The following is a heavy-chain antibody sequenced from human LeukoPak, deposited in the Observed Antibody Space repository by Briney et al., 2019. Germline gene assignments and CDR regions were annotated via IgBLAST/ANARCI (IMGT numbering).Heavy chain of an antibody. CDR1: GYSFTSYW. CDR3: ARSLYYYDSSGYYLGQDPTPFDY. CDR2: IYPGDSDT. D-gene: IGHD3-22*01. J-gene: IGHJ4*02. V-gene: IGHV5-51*01. Sequence: PGESLRISCKGSGYSFTSYWIGWVRQMPGKGLEWMGIIYPGDSDTRYSPSFQGQVTISADKSISTAYLQWSSLKASDTAMYYCARSLYYYDSSGYYLGQDPTPFDYWGQGTLVTVSS.